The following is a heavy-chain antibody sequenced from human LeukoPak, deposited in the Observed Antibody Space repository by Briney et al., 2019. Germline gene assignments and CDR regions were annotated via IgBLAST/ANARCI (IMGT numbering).Heavy chain of an antibody. D-gene: IGHD6-19*01. CDR2: ISAYNGNT. CDR3: ARDSKSGWYSY. V-gene: IGHV1-18*01. CDR1: GYTLTELS. Sequence: ASVKVSCKVSGYTLTELSMHWVRQAPGKGLEWMGWISAYNGNTNYAQKLQGRVTMTTDTSTSTAYMELRSLRSDDTAVYYCARDSKSGWYSYWGQGTLVTVSS. J-gene: IGHJ4*02.